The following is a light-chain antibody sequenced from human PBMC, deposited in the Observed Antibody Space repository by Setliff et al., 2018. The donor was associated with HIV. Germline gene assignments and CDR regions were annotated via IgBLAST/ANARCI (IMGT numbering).Light chain of an antibody. Sequence: ALPQPASVSGSPGQSITLSCTGTSSDVGSYNFVSWYQQHPGRAPKPMIYDVTKRPSGVSDRFSGFKSGNTASLTISGLQTEDEADYYCCSYTSSLTYVFGTGTKVTVL. CDR1: SSDVGSYNF. CDR2: DVT. V-gene: IGLV2-14*03. J-gene: IGLJ1*01. CDR3: CSYTSSLTYV.